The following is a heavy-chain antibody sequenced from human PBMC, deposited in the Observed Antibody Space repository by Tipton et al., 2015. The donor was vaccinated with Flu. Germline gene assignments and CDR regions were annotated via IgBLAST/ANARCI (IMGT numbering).Heavy chain of an antibody. CDR2: IYTSGST. CDR3: ARDSPSLRLGDLSSFDY. V-gene: IGHV4-4*07. D-gene: IGHD3-16*02. Sequence: TLSLTCTVSGGSLSSYYWSWIRQPAGKGLEWIGRIYTSGSTNYNPSLKSRVTMSVDTSKNQFSLNLRSVTAADTAMYYCARDSPSLRLGDLSSFDYWGQGTLVTVSS. CDR1: GGSLSSYY. J-gene: IGHJ4*02.